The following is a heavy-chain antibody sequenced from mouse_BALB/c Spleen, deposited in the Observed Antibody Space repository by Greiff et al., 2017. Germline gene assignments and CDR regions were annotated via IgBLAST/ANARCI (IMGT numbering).Heavy chain of an antibody. CDR1: GFTFSSYT. V-gene: IGHV5-9*03. CDR2: ISSGSGNT. D-gene: IGHD2-2*01. Sequence: EVQLVESGGGLVKPGGSLKLSCAASGFTFSSYTMSWVRQTPEKRLEWVATISSGSGNTYYPDSVKGRFTISRDNAKNNLYLQMSSLRSEDTALYYCARSYGYDGAWFAYWGQGTLVTVSA. CDR3: ARSYGYDGAWFAY. J-gene: IGHJ3*01.